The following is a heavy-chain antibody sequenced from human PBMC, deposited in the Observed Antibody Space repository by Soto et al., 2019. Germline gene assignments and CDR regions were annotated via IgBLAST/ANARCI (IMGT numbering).Heavy chain of an antibody. D-gene: IGHD1-26*01. V-gene: IGHV1-8*01. CDR1: GYSFTSYD. J-gene: IGHJ4*02. Sequence: QVQLVQSGAEVKKPGASVKVSCKASGYSFTSYDINWVRQATGQGLEWMGWMNPNSGNTGYAQKFQGRVTMTRNTSVSTAYMELSSLKFEDTAVYFCARGEWELTWWGQGTLVTVSS. CDR3: ARGEWELTW. CDR2: MNPNSGNT.